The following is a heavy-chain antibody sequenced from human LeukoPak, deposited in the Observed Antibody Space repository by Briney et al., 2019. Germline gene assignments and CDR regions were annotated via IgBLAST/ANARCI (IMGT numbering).Heavy chain of an antibody. CDR1: AFTFSSYG. J-gene: IGHJ4*02. Sequence: GRSLRLSCAASAFTFSSYGMYWVRQAPGKGLEWVAVISYDGSKKYYADSVKGRFTISRDNSKNTLYLQMNSLRDEDTAVYYCAKRMGPSIAATDLDYWGQGTLVTVSS. CDR3: AKRMGPSIAATDLDY. D-gene: IGHD6-13*01. CDR2: ISYDGSKK. V-gene: IGHV3-30*18.